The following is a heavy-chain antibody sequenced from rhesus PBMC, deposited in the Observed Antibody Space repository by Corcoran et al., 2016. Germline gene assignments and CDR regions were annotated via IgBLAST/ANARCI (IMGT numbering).Heavy chain of an antibody. J-gene: IGHJ4*01. D-gene: IGHD3S6*01. CDR2: IEWDDDK. CDR1: GFSLTTSGMG. V-gene: IGHV2-174*01. Sequence: VTLKESGPALVKPKQTLTLTCTFSGFSLTTSGMGVGWIRQPPGTALEWMELIEWDDDKSYSTSLKSRLTISKDTSKNQLVLTMTNMDPVYTATYYFARYYEDDYGYSYTRYYFDYWGQGVLVTVSS. CDR3: ARYYEDDYGYSYTRYYFDY.